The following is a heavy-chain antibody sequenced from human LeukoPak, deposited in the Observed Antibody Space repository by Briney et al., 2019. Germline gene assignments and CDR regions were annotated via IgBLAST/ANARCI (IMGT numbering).Heavy chain of an antibody. CDR1: GFTFDDYA. J-gene: IGHJ3*02. CDR2: IRYDGSNK. CDR3: AKLGVYSSSWLHAFDI. D-gene: IGHD6-13*01. Sequence: GGSLRLSCVGSGFTFDDYAMHWVRQAPGKGLEWVAFIRYDGSNKYYADSVKGRFTISRDNSKNTLYLQMNSLRAEDTAVYYCAKLGVYSSSWLHAFDIWGQGTMVTVSS. V-gene: IGHV3-30*02.